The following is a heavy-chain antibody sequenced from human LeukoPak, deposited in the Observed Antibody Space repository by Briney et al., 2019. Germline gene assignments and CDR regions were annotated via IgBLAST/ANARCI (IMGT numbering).Heavy chain of an antibody. J-gene: IGHJ3*02. CDR1: GGTFSSYA. CDR3: ARDRGRAFDI. CDR2: IIPIFGTA. Sequence: ASVKVSCKASGGTFSSYAISWVRQAPGQGLEWMGGIIPIFGTANYAQKFQGRVTITADESTSTAYMELSNLRSEDTAVYYCARDRGRAFDIWGQGTMVTVSS. V-gene: IGHV1-69*13.